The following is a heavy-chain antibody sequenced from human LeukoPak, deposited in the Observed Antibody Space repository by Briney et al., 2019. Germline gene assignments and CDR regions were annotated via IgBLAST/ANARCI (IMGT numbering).Heavy chain of an antibody. Sequence: GGSLRLSCSASGFPFSSYSMNWVRQAPGKGLEWVSYISASGSKIYYVDSVEGRFTVSRDNAKNSLFLQMNSPRAEDTAVYYCVRVKGSYFDFWGQGTLVTVSS. CDR3: VRVKGSYFDF. CDR2: ISASGSKI. V-gene: IGHV3-48*01. J-gene: IGHJ4*02. CDR1: GFPFSSYS.